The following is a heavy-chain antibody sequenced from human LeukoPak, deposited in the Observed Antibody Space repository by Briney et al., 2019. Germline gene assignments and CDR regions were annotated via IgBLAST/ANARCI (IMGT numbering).Heavy chain of an antibody. CDR2: IYWDDDK. D-gene: IGHD6-13*01. CDR1: GFSLSTSGVG. V-gene: IGHV2-5*02. Sequence: SGPTLVKPTQTLTLTCTFSGFSLSTSGVGVGWIRQPPGKALEWLALIYWDDDKRYSPSLKSRLTITTDTSKNQVVLTMTNMDPVDTATYYCARWYGSSWAFDYWGQGTLVTVSS. J-gene: IGHJ4*02. CDR3: ARWYGSSWAFDY.